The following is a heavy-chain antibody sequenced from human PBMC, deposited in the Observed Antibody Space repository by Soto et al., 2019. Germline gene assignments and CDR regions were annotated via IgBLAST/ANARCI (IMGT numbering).Heavy chain of an antibody. D-gene: IGHD3-10*01. CDR3: ARQTGAYYYYYYYMDV. CDR2: IYYSGST. V-gene: IGHV4-39*01. CDR1: GGSISSSSYY. Sequence: QLQLQESGPGLVKPSETLSLTCTVSGGSISSSSYYWGWIRQPPGKGLEWIGSIYYSGSTYYNPSVKSRVTLSVDTSKNQFSLKLSSVTAADTAVYYCARQTGAYYYYYYYMDVWGKGTTVTVSS. J-gene: IGHJ6*03.